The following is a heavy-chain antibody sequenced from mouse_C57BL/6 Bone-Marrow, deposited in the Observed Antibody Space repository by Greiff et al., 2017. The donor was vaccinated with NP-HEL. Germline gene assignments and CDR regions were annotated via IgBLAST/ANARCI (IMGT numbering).Heavy chain of an antibody. CDR1: DFTFSDYG. V-gene: IGHV5-17*01. CDR2: ISSGSSTI. Sequence: EVMLVESGGGLVKPGGSLKLSCAASDFTFSDYGMHWVRQAPEKGLEWVAYISSGSSTIYYADTVKGRFTISRDNAKNTLFLQMTSLRSEDTAMYYCARRAMDYWGQGTSVTVSS. J-gene: IGHJ4*01. CDR3: ARRAMDY.